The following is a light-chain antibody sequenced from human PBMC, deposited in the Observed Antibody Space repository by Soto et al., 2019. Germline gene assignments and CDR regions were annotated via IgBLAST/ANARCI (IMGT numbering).Light chain of an antibody. CDR1: ESVSTF. CDR2: EAS. Sequence: EIVLTQSPATLSLSPGERATLSCRASESVSTFLAWYQQKPGQAPRLLIYEASSRATGIPARFSGGGSGTVFTLTISRLEPEDFAVYYCQQYQNSPRTFGQGTKVDIK. J-gene: IGKJ1*01. CDR3: QQYQNSPRT. V-gene: IGKV3-11*01.